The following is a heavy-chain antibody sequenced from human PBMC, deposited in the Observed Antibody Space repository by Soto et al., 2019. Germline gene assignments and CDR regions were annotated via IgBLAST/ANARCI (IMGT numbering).Heavy chain of an antibody. J-gene: IGHJ4*02. CDR3: ATAADTAMVYYFDY. CDR2: FDPEDGET. Sequence: EASVKVSCKVSGYTLTELSMHWVRQAPGKGLEWMGGFDPEDGETIYAQKFQGRVTMTEDTSTDTAYMELSSLRSEDTAVYYCATAADTAMVYYFDYWGQGTLVTVSS. CDR1: GYTLTELS. V-gene: IGHV1-24*01. D-gene: IGHD5-18*01.